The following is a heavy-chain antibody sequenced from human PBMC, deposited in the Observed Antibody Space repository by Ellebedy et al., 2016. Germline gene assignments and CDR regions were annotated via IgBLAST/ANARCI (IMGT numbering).Heavy chain of an antibody. CDR1: GFTFKDFF. CDR2: MRGDGAKT. Sequence: GESLKISXAAAGFTFKDFFMSWVRQAPGKGLEWVSTMRGDGAKTHLADSVKGRFTMSRDIPKNTVYLQMNRLRAEDTAVYYCRQGHYANYWGQGTLVTVSS. V-gene: IGHV3-23*01. D-gene: IGHD4-17*01. J-gene: IGHJ4*02. CDR3: RQGHYANY.